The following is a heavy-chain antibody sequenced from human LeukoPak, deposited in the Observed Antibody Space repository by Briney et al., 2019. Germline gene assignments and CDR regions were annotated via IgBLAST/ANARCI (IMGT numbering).Heavy chain of an antibody. J-gene: IGHJ4*02. CDR1: GFTFSSYA. D-gene: IGHD3-22*01. Sequence: GGSLRLSCAASGFTFSSYAMSWVRQAPGKWLEWVSGISGSGTSTYYADSVKGRFTISRDNSKNALYLQMNSLRADETAVYYCAKEVYSDSSGYFDYWGQGTLVTVSS. CDR2: ISGSGTST. V-gene: IGHV3-23*01. CDR3: AKEVYSDSSGYFDY.